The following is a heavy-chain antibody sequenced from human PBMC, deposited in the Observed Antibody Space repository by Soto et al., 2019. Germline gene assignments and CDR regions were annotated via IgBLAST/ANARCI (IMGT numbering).Heavy chain of an antibody. V-gene: IGHV4-31*03. CDR1: GGSISSGGYY. Sequence: LSLTCTVSGGSISSGGYYWSWIRQHPGKGLEWIGYIYYSGSTYYNPSLKSRVTISVDTSKNQFSLKLSSVTAADTAVYYCARDRWGTAMAYYYYYGMDVWGQGTTVTVSS. CDR3: ARDRWGTAMAYYYYYGMDV. D-gene: IGHD5-18*01. CDR2: IYYSGST. J-gene: IGHJ6*02.